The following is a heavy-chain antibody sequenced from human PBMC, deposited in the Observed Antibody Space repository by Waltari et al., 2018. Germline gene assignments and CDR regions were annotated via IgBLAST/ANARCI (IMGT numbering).Heavy chain of an antibody. V-gene: IGHV4-4*07. CDR2: FYSSENS. D-gene: IGHD3-10*01. Sequence: QVQLQESGPGLVKPSETLSLTCNVSGDSISNSYWTRTRQPAGKGLVWFGRFYSSENSRYNPPLQSRATMSLDTSKNHFSRNLSSVTAADPAVYYCARGRPVIGPYHHFDSWGQGTLVTVSS. J-gene: IGHJ4*02. CDR1: GDSISNSY. CDR3: ARGRPVIGPYHHFDS.